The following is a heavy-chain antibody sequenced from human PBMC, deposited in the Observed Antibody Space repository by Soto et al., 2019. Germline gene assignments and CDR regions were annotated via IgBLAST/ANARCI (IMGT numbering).Heavy chain of an antibody. CDR2: ISYDGRNK. V-gene: IGHV3-30*03. Sequence: QVQLVESGGGVVQPGRSLRLSCAASGFTFSNFSMHWVRQAPGKGLEWVAVISYDGRNKYYADSVKGRFTISRDNSKNTLYLQMNSLRAEDTAVYYCARVWGWPPIVIDYWGQGTLVTVSS. J-gene: IGHJ4*02. D-gene: IGHD3-16*01. CDR1: GFTFSNFS. CDR3: ARVWGWPPIVIDY.